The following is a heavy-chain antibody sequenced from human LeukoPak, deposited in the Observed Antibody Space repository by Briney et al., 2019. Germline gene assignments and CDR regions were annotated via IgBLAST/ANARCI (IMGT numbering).Heavy chain of an antibody. D-gene: IGHD2-2*01. Sequence: SETLSLTCTVSGYSISSGNYWGWIRQPPGKGLEWIGSIYHSGSTYYNPSLKSRVTISVDTSKNQFSLKLSSVTAADTAVYYCARSGGIVVVPAAQYYYYYMDVWGKGTTVTVSS. CDR1: GYSISSGNY. CDR3: ARSGGIVVVPAAQYYYYYMDV. V-gene: IGHV4-38-2*02. CDR2: IYHSGST. J-gene: IGHJ6*03.